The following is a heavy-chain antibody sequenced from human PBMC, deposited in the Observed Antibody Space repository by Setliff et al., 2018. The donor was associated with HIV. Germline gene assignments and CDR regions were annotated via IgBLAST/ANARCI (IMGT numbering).Heavy chain of an antibody. CDR1: GGSISSYY. CDR2: IYTSGST. D-gene: IGHD3-22*01. Sequence: SETLSLTCTVSGGSISSYYWSWIRQPAGKGLEWIGRIYTSGSTNYSPSLKSRVTMSVDTSKNQFSLKLSSVTAADTAVYYCARDRYYDSSGYIPFDIWGQGTMVTVSS. CDR3: ARDRYYDSSGYIPFDI. V-gene: IGHV4-4*07. J-gene: IGHJ3*02.